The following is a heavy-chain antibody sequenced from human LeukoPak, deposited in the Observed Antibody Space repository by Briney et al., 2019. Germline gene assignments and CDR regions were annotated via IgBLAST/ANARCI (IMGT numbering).Heavy chain of an antibody. V-gene: IGHV4-31*03. D-gene: IGHD3-22*01. CDR2: IYYSGST. CDR1: GGSISSGGYS. Sequence: PSETLSLTCTVSGGSISSGGYSWSWIRQHPGKGLEWLGHIYYSGSTYYHPSLKSRVTISVDTSKNQFSLKLSSVTAADTAVYYCARLYYYDRMFDPWGQGTLVTVSS. J-gene: IGHJ5*02. CDR3: ARLYYYDRMFDP.